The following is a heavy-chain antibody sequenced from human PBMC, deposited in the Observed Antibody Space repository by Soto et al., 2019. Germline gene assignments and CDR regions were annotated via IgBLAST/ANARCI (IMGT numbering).Heavy chain of an antibody. CDR3: ARQRAAAGTH. J-gene: IGHJ4*02. Sequence: EVQLVESGGGLVQPGGSLRLSCAASGFTFSSYEMNWVRQAPGKGLEWVSYISSSSSTIYYADSVKGRFTISRDNAKNPLYLQMNSLRAEDTAVYYCARQRAAAGTHWGQGTLVTVSS. CDR1: GFTFSSYE. CDR2: ISSSSSTI. V-gene: IGHV3-48*03. D-gene: IGHD6-13*01.